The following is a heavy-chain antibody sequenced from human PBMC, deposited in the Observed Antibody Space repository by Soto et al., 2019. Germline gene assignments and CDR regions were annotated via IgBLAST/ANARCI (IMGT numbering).Heavy chain of an antibody. CDR3: ARGRDGSNHDFDF. CDR1: GGSINGFF. Sequence: PSETLSLTCTVSGGSINGFFWSWIRQLPGGGLEWIGYIFYGASTNYNPSLQSRVTISPGTSKNQFSLALRSVTVADTAVYFCARGRDGSNHDFDFWGPGTLVTVSS. CDR2: IFYGAST. D-gene: IGHD3-16*01. J-gene: IGHJ4*02. V-gene: IGHV4-59*01.